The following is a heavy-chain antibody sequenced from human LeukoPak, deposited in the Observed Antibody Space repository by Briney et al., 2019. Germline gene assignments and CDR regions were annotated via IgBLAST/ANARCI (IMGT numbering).Heavy chain of an antibody. CDR2: IKQDGSEK. D-gene: IGHD3-16*02. CDR3: ARDQTSDSYDYVWGSYRFPYYYYYGMDV. CDR1: GFTFSSYW. V-gene: IGHV3-7*03. J-gene: IGHJ6*04. Sequence: HPGGSLRLSCAASGFTFSSYWMSWVRQAPGKGLEWVANIKQDGSEKYYVDSVKGLFTISRDNAKNSLYLQMNSLRAEDTAVYYCARDQTSDSYDYVWGSYRFPYYYYYGMDVWGKGTTVTVSS.